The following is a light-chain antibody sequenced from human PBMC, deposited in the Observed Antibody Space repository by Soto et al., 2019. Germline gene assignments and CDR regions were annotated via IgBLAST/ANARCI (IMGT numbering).Light chain of an antibody. CDR2: NTD. V-gene: IGLV7-43*01. CDR3: LLYYTSGTHAV. CDR1: TGAVTSGYY. J-gene: IGLJ2*01. Sequence: QAVVTQEPSLTVSPGGTVTLTCASNTGAVTSGYYPNWLQQKPGQPPRALIYNTDNKHSWTPARFSGSLLGDKAALTLSSVQPEDEAEYHCLLYYTSGTHAVFGGGTK.